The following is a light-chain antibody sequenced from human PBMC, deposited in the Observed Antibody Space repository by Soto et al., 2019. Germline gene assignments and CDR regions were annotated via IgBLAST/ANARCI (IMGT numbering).Light chain of an antibody. Sequence: QSVLTQSPSASASPGASVKVTCTLSSGHSSYAIAWHQQQPEKGPRYLMKLNSDGSHSKGDGIPDRFSGSSSGAERYLTISSLQSEDAADYYCQTWVGNDNVVFGGGTKLTVL. J-gene: IGLJ2*01. CDR2: LNSDGSH. CDR1: SGHSSYA. V-gene: IGLV4-69*01. CDR3: QTWVGNDNVV.